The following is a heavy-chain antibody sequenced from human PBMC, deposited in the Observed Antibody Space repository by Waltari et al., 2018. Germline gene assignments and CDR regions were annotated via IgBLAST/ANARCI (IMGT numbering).Heavy chain of an antibody. Sequence: QVQLVESGGGVVQPGRSLRLSCVASGFSFSTYGMPWVRQAPGKGLELVAVISYDGGNKYYADSVKGRFTISRDNSKNTLFLQVNSLRAADTAIYYCAKGRAAYGYYYFGMDVWGQGTTVTVSS. CDR2: ISYDGGNK. CDR3: AKGRAAYGYYYFGMDV. J-gene: IGHJ6*02. V-gene: IGHV3-30*18. D-gene: IGHD4-17*01. CDR1: GFSFSTYG.